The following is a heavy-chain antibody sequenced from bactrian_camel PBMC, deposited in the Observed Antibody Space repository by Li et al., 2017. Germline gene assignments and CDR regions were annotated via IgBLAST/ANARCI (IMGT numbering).Heavy chain of an antibody. CDR2: NYRGGGGNV. Sequence: VQLVESGGGLAQAGGSLRLSCAASDYMAGTLCMGWFRQAPGKEREGVAANYRGGGGNVYYADSVKGQFTISRDNAKNTVDLQMNNLKPEDTAVYYCVSGAVVGLLRVPFGYWGQGTQVTVS. V-gene: IGHV3S40*01. D-gene: IGHD3*01. CDR1: DYMAGTLC. CDR3: VSGAVVGLLRVPFGY. J-gene: IGHJ6*01.